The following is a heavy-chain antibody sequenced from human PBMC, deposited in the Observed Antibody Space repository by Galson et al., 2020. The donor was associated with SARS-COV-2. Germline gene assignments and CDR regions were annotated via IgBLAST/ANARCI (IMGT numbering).Heavy chain of an antibody. J-gene: IGHJ5*02. D-gene: IGHD6-25*01. CDR3: AREEYSSGYNWFDP. Sequence: SETLSLTCTVSGGSISSSSYYWGWIRQPPGKGLEWIGSIHYSGSTYYNPTLKSRITISLDTSKNQFSLKLSSVTAADTAVYYCAREEYSSGYNWFDPWGQGTLVTVSS. CDR2: IHYSGST. CDR1: GGSISSSSYY. V-gene: IGHV4-39*07.